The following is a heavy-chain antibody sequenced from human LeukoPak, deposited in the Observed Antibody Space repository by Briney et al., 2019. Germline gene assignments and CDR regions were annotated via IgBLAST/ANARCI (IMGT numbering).Heavy chain of an antibody. CDR1: GFTFSSYG. CDR3: ARDAGYDSSGYYLDY. Sequence: GRSLRLSCAASGFTFSSYGMHWVRQAPGKGLEWVAVIWYDGSNKYYADSVKGRFTISRDNSKNTLYLQMNSLRAEDTAVYYCARDAGYDSSGYYLDYWGQEPWSPSPQ. J-gene: IGHJ4*01. D-gene: IGHD3-22*01. V-gene: IGHV3-33*01. CDR2: IWYDGSNK.